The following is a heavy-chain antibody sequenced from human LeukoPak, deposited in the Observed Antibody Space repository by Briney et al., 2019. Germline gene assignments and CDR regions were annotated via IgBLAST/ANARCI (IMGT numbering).Heavy chain of an antibody. CDR3: ARGTVATGADY. V-gene: IGHV4-59*07. J-gene: IGHJ4*02. Sequence: SDTLSLTCTVSGASISSYYWSWIRQPPGKGREWIGYIYYSGSTIYNPSLKRRVPISVDTPENQFSLRLNSVTAADTAVYYCARGTVATGADYWGQGTLVTVSS. CDR2: IYYSGST. D-gene: IGHD5-12*01. CDR1: GASISSYY.